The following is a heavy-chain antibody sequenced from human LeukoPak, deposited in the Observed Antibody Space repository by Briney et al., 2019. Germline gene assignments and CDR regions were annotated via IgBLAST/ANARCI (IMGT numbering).Heavy chain of an antibody. V-gene: IGHV4-34*01. CDR3: ATGREDFDY. D-gene: IGHD1-26*01. Sequence: PSETLSLTCAVYGGSFSGYYWSWIRQPPGKGLEWIGEINHSGSTNYNPSLKSRVTISVDTSKNQFSLKLSSVTAADTAVYYCATGREDFDYWGQGTLDTVSS. CDR2: INHSGST. J-gene: IGHJ4*02. CDR1: GGSFSGYY.